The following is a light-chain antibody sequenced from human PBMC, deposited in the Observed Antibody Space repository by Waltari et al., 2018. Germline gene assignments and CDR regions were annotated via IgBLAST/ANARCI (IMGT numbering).Light chain of an antibody. CDR1: QGITTY. Sequence: DMQLTQSPSFLSASVGDRVTITCRASQGITTYLAWYQQKTGKAPKLLIYDASTLQGGVPSRFSGSGSGTEFTLTISSLQPEDFATYYCQQLNNYPFTFGHGTKVHIK. V-gene: IGKV1-9*01. J-gene: IGKJ3*01. CDR2: DAS. CDR3: QQLNNYPFT.